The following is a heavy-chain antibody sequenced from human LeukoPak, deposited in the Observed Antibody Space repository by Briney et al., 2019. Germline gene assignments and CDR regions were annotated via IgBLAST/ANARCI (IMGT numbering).Heavy chain of an antibody. CDR1: GLTFSSYS. Sequence: GGSLRLSCAASGLTFSSYSMNWVRQAPGKGLEWVSYISGSSNNIVNADSVKGRFTISRDNAKNSLYLQMNSLRAEDTAVYFCARDYRYALDYWGQGTLVTVSS. D-gene: IGHD3-16*02. CDR3: ARDYRYALDY. J-gene: IGHJ4*02. CDR2: ISGSSNNI. V-gene: IGHV3-48*01.